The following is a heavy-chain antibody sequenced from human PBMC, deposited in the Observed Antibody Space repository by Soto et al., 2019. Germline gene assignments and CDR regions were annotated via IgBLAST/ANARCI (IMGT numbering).Heavy chain of an antibody. CDR2: INANNGGA. CDR1: GGTFSSYA. V-gene: IGHV1-2*02. Sequence: GASMKVSCNASGGTFSSYAISWERQAPGQGLEFMGWINANNGGAGSAQQFQGSVTVTRDTSITTVYMELNNLRSEATAVYYCAREGGSQTLQPSYHRFDTWGQGTLVTVSS. J-gene: IGHJ5*02. D-gene: IGHD2-2*01. CDR3: AREGGSQTLQPSYHRFDT.